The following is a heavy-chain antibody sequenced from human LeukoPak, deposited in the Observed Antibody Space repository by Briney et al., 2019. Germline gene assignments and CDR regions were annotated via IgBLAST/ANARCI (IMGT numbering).Heavy chain of an antibody. V-gene: IGHV3-21*01. CDR3: ARDSPDIVVVPAATI. CDR1: GFTFSSYS. Sequence: PGGSLRLSCAASGFTFSSYSMNWVRQAPGKGLEWVSSISSSSSYIYYADSVKGRFTISRDNAKNSLYLQMNSLRAEDTAVYYCARDSPDIVVVPAATIWGQGTLVTVSS. CDR2: ISSSSSYI. D-gene: IGHD2-2*01. J-gene: IGHJ4*02.